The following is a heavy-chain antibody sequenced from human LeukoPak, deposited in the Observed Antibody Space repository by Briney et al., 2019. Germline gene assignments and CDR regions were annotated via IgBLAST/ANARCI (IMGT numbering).Heavy chain of an antibody. J-gene: IGHJ3*02. CDR3: ARTRQWLSDAFDI. V-gene: IGHV4-59*01. D-gene: IGHD6-19*01. CDR1: GGSISSYY. CDR2: IYYSGST. Sequence: SETLSLTCAVSGGSISSYYWSWIRQPPGKGLEWIGYIYYSGSTDYNPSLKSRVTISVDTSKNQFSLKLSSVTAADTAVYYCARTRQWLSDAFDIWGQGTMVTVSP.